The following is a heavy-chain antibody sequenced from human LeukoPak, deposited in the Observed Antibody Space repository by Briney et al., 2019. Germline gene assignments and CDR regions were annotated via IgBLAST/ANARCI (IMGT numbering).Heavy chain of an antibody. V-gene: IGHV1-8*01. Sequence: ASVNVSCQASGYTFTRSDIKWMRQTPRQRLEWLGWMSPRKGNTGYAEELQGRVTMTGDTSKTTAYLELSSLTSDDTAIYYCARGVDAGVDYWGQGTLITVSS. J-gene: IGHJ4*02. CDR1: GYTFTRSD. D-gene: IGHD2-8*01. CDR2: MSPRKGNT. CDR3: ARGVDAGVDY.